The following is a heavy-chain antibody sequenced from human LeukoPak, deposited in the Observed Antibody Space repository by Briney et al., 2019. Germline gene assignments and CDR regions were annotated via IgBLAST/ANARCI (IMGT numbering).Heavy chain of an antibody. CDR2: IYYSGST. J-gene: IGHJ4*02. V-gene: IGHV4-30-4*08. CDR3: ARSYYYDSSGYIDY. Sequence: SQTLSLTCTVSGGSISSGDYYWSWIRQPPVKGLEWIGYIYYSGSTYYNPSLKSRVTISVDTSKNQFSLKLSSVTAANTAVYYCARSYYYDSSGYIDYWGQGTLVTVSS. CDR1: GGSISSGDYY. D-gene: IGHD3-22*01.